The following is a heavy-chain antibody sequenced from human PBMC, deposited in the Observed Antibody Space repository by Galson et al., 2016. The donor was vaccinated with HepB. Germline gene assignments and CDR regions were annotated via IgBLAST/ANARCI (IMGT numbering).Heavy chain of an antibody. J-gene: IGHJ4*02. Sequence: SLRLSCAASGFAFDEYALHWVRQGPGKGLEWVSGIRWDSETIDYVDSVRGRFRISRDNAERSLFLQMNSLRQEDTGVYYCVKDRRVTTGVFESWGQGTLVVVSS. D-gene: IGHD4-23*01. CDR3: VKDRRVTTGVFES. CDR1: GFAFDEYA. CDR2: IRWDSETI. V-gene: IGHV3-9*01.